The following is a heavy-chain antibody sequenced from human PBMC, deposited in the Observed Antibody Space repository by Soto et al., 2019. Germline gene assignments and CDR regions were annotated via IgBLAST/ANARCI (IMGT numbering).Heavy chain of an antibody. Sequence: SETLSLTCTVSGGSISSSSYYWGWIRQPPGKGLEWIGSIYYSGSTYYNPSLKSRVTISVDTSKNQLSMKLSSVTAADSAVYYCAIHKAVVPAARLYYYYYYDMDVWGQGTTVTVSS. V-gene: IGHV4-39*01. CDR3: AIHKAVVPAARLYYYYYYDMDV. CDR1: GGSISSSSYY. D-gene: IGHD2-2*01. J-gene: IGHJ6*02. CDR2: IYYSGST.